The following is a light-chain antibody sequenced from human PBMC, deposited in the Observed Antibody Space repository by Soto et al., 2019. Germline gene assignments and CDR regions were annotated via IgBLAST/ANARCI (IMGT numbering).Light chain of an antibody. J-gene: IGLJ1*01. Sequence: QSVLTQPPSASGTPGQSVTISCSGSSSNIGSNTVNWYQQLSGAAPKLLIYDSDKRPSGIPDRFSGSKSGTSATLGITGLQTGDEADYYCGTWDSSLTAVYVFGTGTKLTVL. CDR1: SSNIGSNT. V-gene: IGLV1-51*01. CDR2: DSD. CDR3: GTWDSSLTAVYV.